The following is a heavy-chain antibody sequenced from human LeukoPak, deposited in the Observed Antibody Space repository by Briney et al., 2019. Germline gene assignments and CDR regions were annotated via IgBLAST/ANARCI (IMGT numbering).Heavy chain of an antibody. D-gene: IGHD5-18*01. V-gene: IGHV3-43*01. J-gene: IGHJ4*02. CDR3: AKADTTLDPFDH. CDR2: ISWDAGRT. CDR1: GFTFDEYT. Sequence: GRCLRLSCAASGFTFDEYTMHWGREGPGKGLESVSLISWDAGRTYYDDSVKGRFTISRDNSKNSLYLQMNSLRTEDTALYYCAKADTTLDPFDHWGQGTLVTVSS.